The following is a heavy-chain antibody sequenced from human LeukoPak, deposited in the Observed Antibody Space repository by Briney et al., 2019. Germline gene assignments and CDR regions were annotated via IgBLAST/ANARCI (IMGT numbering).Heavy chain of an antibody. CDR3: ARGEGETAMVTNFDY. Sequence: GASVKVSCKASRYTFTNYGMNWVRQAPGQGLEWMGWINTNTGNPTYAQGFTGRFVFSLDTSVSTAYLQISSLKAEDTAVYYCARGEGETAMVTNFDYWGQGTLVTVSS. CDR2: INTNTGNP. V-gene: IGHV7-4-1*02. CDR1: RYTFTNYG. D-gene: IGHD5-18*01. J-gene: IGHJ4*02.